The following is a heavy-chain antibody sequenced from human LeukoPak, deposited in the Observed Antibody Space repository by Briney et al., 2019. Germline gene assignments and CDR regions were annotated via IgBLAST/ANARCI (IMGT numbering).Heavy chain of an antibody. CDR2: INPNSGGT. CDR1: GYTFTSYD. Sequence: ASVKVSCKASGYTFTSYDINWVRQATGQGLEWMGWINPNSGGTNYAQKFQGRVTMTRDTSISTAYMELSRLRSDDTAVYYCATDPSRVYDFPGLYYYYGMDVWGQGTTVTVSS. D-gene: IGHD3-3*01. J-gene: IGHJ6*02. CDR3: ATDPSRVYDFPGLYYYYGMDV. V-gene: IGHV1-2*02.